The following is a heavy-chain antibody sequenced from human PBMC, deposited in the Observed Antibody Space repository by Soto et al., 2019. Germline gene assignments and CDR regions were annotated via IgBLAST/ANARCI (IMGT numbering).Heavy chain of an antibody. D-gene: IGHD4-4*01. CDR2: ISGSGGST. J-gene: IGHJ6*02. V-gene: IGHV3-23*01. CDR3: ANKGKVTTSSPDYYYGMDV. Sequence: PGGSLRLSCAASGFTFSSYALSWVRQAPGTGLEWVSAISGSGGSTYYADSVKGRFTISRDNSKNTLYLQMNSLRAEDTAVYYCANKGKVTTSSPDYYYGMDVWGQGTTVTVSS. CDR1: GFTFSSYA.